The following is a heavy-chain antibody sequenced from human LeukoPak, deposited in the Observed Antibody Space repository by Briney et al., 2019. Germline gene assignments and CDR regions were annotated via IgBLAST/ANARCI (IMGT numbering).Heavy chain of an antibody. CDR3: ARDLVVGMATITDYYYGMDV. D-gene: IGHD5-24*01. Sequence: PGGSLRLSCAASGFTFSSYSMNWVRQAPGKGLEWVSSISSSSSYIYYADSVKGRFTISRDNAKNSLYLQMNSLRAEDTAVYYCARDLVVGMATITDYYYGMDVWGQGTTVTVSS. CDR2: ISSSSSYI. V-gene: IGHV3-21*01. CDR1: GFTFSSYS. J-gene: IGHJ6*02.